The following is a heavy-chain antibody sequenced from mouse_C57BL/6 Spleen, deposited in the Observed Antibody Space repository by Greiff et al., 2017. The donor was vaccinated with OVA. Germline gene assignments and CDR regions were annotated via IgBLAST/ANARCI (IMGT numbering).Heavy chain of an antibody. CDR2: ISYDGSN. CDR3: ARDPPNAY. J-gene: IGHJ3*01. V-gene: IGHV3-6*01. CDR1: GYSITSGYY. Sequence: VQLKQSGPGLVKPSQSLSLTCSVTGYSITSGYYWNWIRQFPGNKLEWMGYISYDGSNNYNPSLKNRISITRDTSKNQFFLKLNSVTTEDTATYYCARDPPNAYWGQGTLVTVSA.